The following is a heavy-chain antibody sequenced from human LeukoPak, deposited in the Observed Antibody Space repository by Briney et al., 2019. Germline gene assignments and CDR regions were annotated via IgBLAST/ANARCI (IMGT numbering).Heavy chain of an antibody. Sequence: GRSLRLSCKASGFTFADYSISWVRQAPGKGLEWVGFVRAEAYGGNTEYAASVKGRFTMSSDGSKSIAYLQMNSLKIEDSAVYYCTRDIAWDVWGLGTLVTVSS. V-gene: IGHV3-49*04. CDR3: TRDIAWDV. J-gene: IGHJ4*02. CDR2: VRAEAYGGNT. CDR1: GFTFADYS. D-gene: IGHD6-13*01.